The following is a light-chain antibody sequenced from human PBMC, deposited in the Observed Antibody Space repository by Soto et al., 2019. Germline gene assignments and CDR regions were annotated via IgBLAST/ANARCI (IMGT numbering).Light chain of an antibody. CDR3: QHSFNTLT. J-gene: IGKJ4*01. CDR2: SAS. V-gene: IGKV1-39*01. CDR1: HDISTY. Sequence: DIQMTQSPSSLSAAVGDRVTITCRASHDISTYLCWYKQRPGKAPKLLLYSASILQSGVPPRFSGSGSGTDFTLTISSLQPEDIATYYCQHSFNTLTFGGGTKVEIK.